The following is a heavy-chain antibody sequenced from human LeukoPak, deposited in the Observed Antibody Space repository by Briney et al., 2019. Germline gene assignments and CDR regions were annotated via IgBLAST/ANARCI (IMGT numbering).Heavy chain of an antibody. Sequence: PGGSLRLSCAASGFTFSSYAMSWVRQAPGKGLEWVSAISGSGGSTYYADSVKGRFTISRDNSKNTLYLQMNSLRAEDTAVYYCAKDFNPRSGTTRRRGCLDYWGQGTLVTVSS. CDR2: ISGSGGST. J-gene: IGHJ4*02. CDR1: GFTFSSYA. D-gene: IGHD1-14*01. CDR3: AKDFNPRSGTTRRRGCLDY. V-gene: IGHV3-23*01.